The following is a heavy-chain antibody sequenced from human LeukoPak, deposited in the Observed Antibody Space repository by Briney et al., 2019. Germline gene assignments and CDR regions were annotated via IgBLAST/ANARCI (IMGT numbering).Heavy chain of an antibody. CDR2: ISSSSCTI. J-gene: IGHJ4*02. V-gene: IGHV3-48*01. D-gene: IGHD3-9*01. Sequence: SGGSLRLSCAAPGFTFSSYSMNWVRQAPGKGLEWVSYISSSSCTIYYADSVKGRFTISRDNAKNSLYLQMNSLRAEDTAVYYCASFVLRYFDWFDYWGQGTLVTVSS. CDR3: ASFVLRYFDWFDY. CDR1: GFTFSSYS.